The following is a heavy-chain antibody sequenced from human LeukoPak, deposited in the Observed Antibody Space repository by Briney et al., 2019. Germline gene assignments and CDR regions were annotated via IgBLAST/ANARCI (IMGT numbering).Heavy chain of an antibody. V-gene: IGHV1-8*02. Sequence: ASVKVSCKASGYTFTSYDINWVRQATGQGLEWMGWMNPNSGNTGYAQKFQGRVTMTRNTSMSTAYMELSSLRSEDTAVYYCARGSRSSSFFGYWGQGTLVTVSS. CDR2: MNPNSGNT. D-gene: IGHD6-13*01. J-gene: IGHJ4*02. CDR1: GYTFTSYD. CDR3: ARGSRSSSFFGY.